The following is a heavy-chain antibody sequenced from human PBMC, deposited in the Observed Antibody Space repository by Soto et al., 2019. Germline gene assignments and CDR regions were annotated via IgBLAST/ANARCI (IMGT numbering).Heavy chain of an antibody. V-gene: IGHV3-74*01. Sequence: EVQLVESGGGLVQPGGSLRLSCAASGFTFSNYWMHWVRQAPGKGLVWVSRMNSDGSSTSYADSVKGRFTISRDNAKNTLYLQMNSLRAEDTAVYYCVHRGYYSSYYYSMDVWGQGTTVTVSS. D-gene: IGHD3-22*01. CDR1: GFTFSNYW. CDR3: VHRGYYSSYYYSMDV. J-gene: IGHJ6*02. CDR2: MNSDGSST.